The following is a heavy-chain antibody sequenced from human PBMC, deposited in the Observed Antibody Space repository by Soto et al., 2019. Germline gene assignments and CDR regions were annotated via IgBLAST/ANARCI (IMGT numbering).Heavy chain of an antibody. V-gene: IGHV1-69*12. CDR2: IIPIFATV. J-gene: IGHJ6*02. D-gene: IGHD6-19*01. CDR3: AKGAVAGTPTSYYYYGMDV. CDR1: GGTFRTYA. Sequence: QVQLLQSGAEVKKPGSSVRVSCEASGGTFRTYAISWVRQAPGQGLEWMGEIIPIFATVNLAQKFQGRVTITADESTTTVYMDLRSMRSEDTAVYYCAKGAVAGTPTSYYYYGMDVWGQGTKVTVS.